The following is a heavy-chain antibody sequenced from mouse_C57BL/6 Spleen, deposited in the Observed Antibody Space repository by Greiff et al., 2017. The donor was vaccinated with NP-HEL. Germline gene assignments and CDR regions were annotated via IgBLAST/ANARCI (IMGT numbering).Heavy chain of an antibody. CDR2: INPSTGGT. D-gene: IGHD1-2*01. Sequence: EVQLQQSGPELVKPGASVKISCKASGYSFTGYYMNWVKQSPEKSLEWIGEINPSTGGTTYNQKFKAKATLTVDKSSSTAYMQLKSLTSEDSAVYYCARGYYGPFAYWGQGTLVTVSA. V-gene: IGHV1-42*01. CDR3: ARGYYGPFAY. CDR1: GYSFTGYY. J-gene: IGHJ3*01.